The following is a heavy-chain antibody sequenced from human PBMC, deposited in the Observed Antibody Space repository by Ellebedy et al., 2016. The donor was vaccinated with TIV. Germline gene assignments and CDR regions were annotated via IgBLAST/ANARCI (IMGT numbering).Heavy chain of an antibody. CDR3: ARRSGYYGSGSYSPPNWYFDL. V-gene: IGHV4-59*08. CDR1: GGSITTYY. D-gene: IGHD3-10*01. J-gene: IGHJ2*01. CDR2: IYYSGST. Sequence: MPSETLSLTCTVSGGSITTYYWSWIRQPPGKGLEWIGYIYYSGSTNYNPSLKSRVTISVDTSKNQFSLKLSSVTAADTAVYYCARRSGYYGSGSYSPPNWYFDLWGRGTLVTVSS.